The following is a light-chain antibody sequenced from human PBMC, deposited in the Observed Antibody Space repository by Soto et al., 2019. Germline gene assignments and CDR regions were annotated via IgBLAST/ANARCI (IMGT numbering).Light chain of an antibody. J-gene: IGKJ4*01. Sequence: EIVMTQSPATLSVSPGERATLSCRASQSVSTNLAWYQQKPGQAPRLLIYAASVWATGIPARFRGSGSGTETTLTISILQSEHFAVYYCQQYDERPPNRSFGGGTKVEIK. V-gene: IGKV3D-15*03. CDR1: QSVSTN. CDR3: QQYDERPPNRS. CDR2: AAS.